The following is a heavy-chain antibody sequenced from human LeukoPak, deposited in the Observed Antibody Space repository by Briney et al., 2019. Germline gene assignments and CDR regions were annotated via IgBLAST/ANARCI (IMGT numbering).Heavy chain of an antibody. V-gene: IGHV3-15*01. J-gene: IGHJ4*02. Sequence: GGSLRLSCEASGFTFTNAWMNWVRQAPGKGPEWVGRMKSKRDGGATEYAAPVKGRFTISRDDSKSIAYLQMSSLKTEDTAVYYCTRDLGRYCSGGSCYFNWGQGTLVTVSS. CDR1: GFTFTNAW. D-gene: IGHD2-15*01. CDR3: TRDLGRYCSGGSCYFN. CDR2: MKSKRDGGAT.